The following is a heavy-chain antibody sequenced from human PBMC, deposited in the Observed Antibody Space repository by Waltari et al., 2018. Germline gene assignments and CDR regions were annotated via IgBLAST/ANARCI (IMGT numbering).Heavy chain of an antibody. V-gene: IGHV3-23*03. J-gene: IGHJ4*02. CDR3: ANRPY. CDR1: GFTFSSYA. CDR2: IYSGGST. Sequence: EVQLLESGGGLVQPGGSLRLSCAASGFTFSSYAMRWVRQAPGKGLEGVSVIYSGGSTYYADAVKGRFTISRDNSKNTLYLQMNSLRAEDTAVYYCANRPYWGQGTLVTVSS.